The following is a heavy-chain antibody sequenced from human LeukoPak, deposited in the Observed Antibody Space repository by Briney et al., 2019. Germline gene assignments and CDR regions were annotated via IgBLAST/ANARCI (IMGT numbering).Heavy chain of an antibody. V-gene: IGHV3-7*01. Sequence: GGSLRLSCAASGFTFSSYWISWVRQAPGKGLEWVANIKQDGSEKYYVDSVKGRFTISRDNAKNSLYLQMNSLRAEDTAVYYCARSRITIFGVVITCFDYWGQGTLVTVSS. J-gene: IGHJ4*02. CDR1: GFTFSSYW. D-gene: IGHD3-3*01. CDR2: IKQDGSEK. CDR3: ARSRITIFGVVITCFDY.